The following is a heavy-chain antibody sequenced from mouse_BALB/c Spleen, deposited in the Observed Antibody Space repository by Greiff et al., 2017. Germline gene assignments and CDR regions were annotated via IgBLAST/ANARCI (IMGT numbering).Heavy chain of an antibody. D-gene: IGHD4-1*01. J-gene: IGHJ1*01. Sequence: VQLQQFGAELVKPGASVKISCKASGYTFTDYNMDWVKQSHGKSLEWIGRINPYNGDTFYNQKFKGKATLTVDKSSSTAHMELRSLASEDSAVYYCARWDYGYFDVWGAGTTVTVSS. V-gene: IGHV1-20*02. CDR1: GYTFTDYN. CDR2: INPYNGDT. CDR3: ARWDYGYFDV.